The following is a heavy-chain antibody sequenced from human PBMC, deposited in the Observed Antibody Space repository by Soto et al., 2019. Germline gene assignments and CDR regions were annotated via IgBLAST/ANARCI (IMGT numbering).Heavy chain of an antibody. CDR1: GGSISSYY. J-gene: IGHJ6*02. Sequence: SETLSLTCTVSGGSISSYYWSWIRQPAGKGLEWIGRIYTSGSTNYNPSLKSRVTMSVDTSKNQFSLKLSSVTAADTAVYYCATAQIVGATSHYYYGMDVWGQGTTVTVSS. CDR3: ATAQIVGATSHYYYGMDV. V-gene: IGHV4-4*07. CDR2: IYTSGST. D-gene: IGHD1-26*01.